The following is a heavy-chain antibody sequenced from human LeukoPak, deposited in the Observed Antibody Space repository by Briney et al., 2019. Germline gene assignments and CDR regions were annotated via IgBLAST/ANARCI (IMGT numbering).Heavy chain of an antibody. V-gene: IGHV1-2*02. CDR3: ASFAWELLTDDAFDI. J-gene: IGHJ3*02. D-gene: IGHD1-26*01. CDR2: INPNSGGT. Sequence: GASVKVSXKASGYTFTGYYMHWVRQAPGQGLEWMGWINPNSGGTNYAQKFQGRVTMTRDTSISTAYMELSRLRSDDTAVYYCASFAWELLTDDAFDIWGQGTMVTVSS. CDR1: GYTFTGYY.